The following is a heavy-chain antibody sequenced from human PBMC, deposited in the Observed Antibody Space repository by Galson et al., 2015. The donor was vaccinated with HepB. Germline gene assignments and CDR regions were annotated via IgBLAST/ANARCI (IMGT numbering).Heavy chain of an antibody. J-gene: IGHJ3*02. D-gene: IGHD4-23*01. CDR1: TDSFNNYY. V-gene: IGHV4-59*08. CDR3: ARLYGGNAFDM. Sequence: SETLSLTCSVSTDSFNNYYWSWIRQPPGKGLEWIGSIYYSGRTNYNTSLKSRVTISVDTSQNQFSLRLISVTAADTAMYYCARLYGGNAFDMWGQGTMVTVSS. CDR2: IYYSGRT.